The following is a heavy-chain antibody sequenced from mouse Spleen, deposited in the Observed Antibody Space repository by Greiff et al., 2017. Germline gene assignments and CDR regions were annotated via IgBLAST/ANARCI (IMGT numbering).Heavy chain of an antibody. CDR2: INPYNGGT. CDR3: ARSLYGNYNYAMDY. D-gene: IGHD2-1*01. V-gene: IGHV1-19*01. J-gene: IGHJ4*01. Sequence: EVQLQQSGPVLVKPGASVKMSCKASGYTFTDYYMNWVKQSHGKSLEWIGVINPYNGGTSYNQKFKGKATLTVDKSSSTAYMELNSLTSEDSAVYYCARSLYGNYNYAMDYWGQGTSVTVSS. CDR1: GYTFTDYY.